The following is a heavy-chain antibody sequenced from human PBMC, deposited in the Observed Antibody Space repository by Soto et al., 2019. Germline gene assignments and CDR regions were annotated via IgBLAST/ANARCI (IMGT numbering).Heavy chain of an antibody. Sequence: PGGSLRLSCAASGFTFSSFALSWVRQAPGMGLEWVSAISGSGDGTDYADSVKGRFTISRDNSKNTLYLQMNNLRADDTAVYYCAGPGYSSQDYWGQGALVTVSS. CDR3: AGPGYSSQDY. CDR2: ISGSGDGT. D-gene: IGHD5-18*01. CDR1: GFTFSSFA. V-gene: IGHV3-23*01. J-gene: IGHJ4*02.